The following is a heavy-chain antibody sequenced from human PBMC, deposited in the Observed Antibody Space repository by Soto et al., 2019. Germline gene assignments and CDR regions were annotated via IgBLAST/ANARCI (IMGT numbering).Heavy chain of an antibody. D-gene: IGHD1-26*01. CDR2: IHHSGST. V-gene: IGHV4-4*02. J-gene: IGHJ6*03. Sequence: QVQLQESGPGLVKPSGTLSLTCAVSGGSVTISNWWSWVRQTPGKGLEWIGQIHHSGSTNYNPSLTSRVTISVDKAKNQFSLEMKSVTAADTAVYYCARGGYYFYMDVGGKGTTVTVSS. CDR1: GGSVTISNW. CDR3: ARGGYYFYMDV.